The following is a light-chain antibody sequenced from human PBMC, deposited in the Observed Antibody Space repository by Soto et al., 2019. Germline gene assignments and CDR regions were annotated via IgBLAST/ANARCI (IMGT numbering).Light chain of an antibody. V-gene: IGKV3-15*01. J-gene: IGKJ1*01. CDR2: GAS. CDR3: QQYNNWWT. Sequence: EIVMTQSPATLSVSPGERATLSCRASQSVSNNFAWYQKKPGQAPRLLIYGASTRATGIPARFSGSGSGTEFTITISSLQSEDFAFYYCQQYNNWWTFGQGTRVDIK. CDR1: QSVSNN.